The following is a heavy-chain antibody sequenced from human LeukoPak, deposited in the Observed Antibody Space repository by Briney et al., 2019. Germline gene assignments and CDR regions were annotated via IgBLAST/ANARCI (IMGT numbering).Heavy chain of an antibody. V-gene: IGHV4-59*01. CDR1: GGSISSYY. J-gene: IGHJ3*02. D-gene: IGHD1-26*01. CDR3: ARDMELWELAFDI. Sequence: SETLSLTCTVSGGSISSYYWSWIRQPPGKGLEWIGYIYYSGSTNYNPSLKSRVAISVDTSKNQFSLKLSSVTAADTAVYYCARDMELWELAFDIWGQGTMVTVSS. CDR2: IYYSGST.